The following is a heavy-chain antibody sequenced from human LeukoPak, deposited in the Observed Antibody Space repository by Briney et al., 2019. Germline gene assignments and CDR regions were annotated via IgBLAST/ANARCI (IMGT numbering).Heavy chain of an antibody. J-gene: IGHJ3*02. D-gene: IGHD2-15*01. CDR3: AREGFLGAVVAATPRLRPFDI. Sequence: SVKVSCKASGGTFSSYAISWVRQAPGQGLEWMGGIIPIFGTANYAQKFQGRVTITADESTSTAYMELSSLRSEDTAVYYCAREGFLGAVVAATPRLRPFDIWGQGTMVTVSS. CDR1: GGTFSSYA. V-gene: IGHV1-69*13. CDR2: IIPIFGTA.